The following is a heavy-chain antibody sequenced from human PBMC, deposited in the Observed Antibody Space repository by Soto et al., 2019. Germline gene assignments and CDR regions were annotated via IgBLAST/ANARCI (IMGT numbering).Heavy chain of an antibody. CDR3: AREVVIGYCTNGVCPEWGLGGMDV. CDR2: ISWDGGST. D-gene: IGHD2-8*01. V-gene: IGHV3-43*01. J-gene: IGHJ6*02. CDR1: GFTFDDYT. Sequence: GGSLRLSCAASGFTFDDYTMHWVRQAPGKGLEWVSLISWDGGSTYYADSVKGRFTISRDNSKNSLYLQMNSLRTEDTALYYCAREVVIGYCTNGVCPEWGLGGMDVWGQGTTVTVSS.